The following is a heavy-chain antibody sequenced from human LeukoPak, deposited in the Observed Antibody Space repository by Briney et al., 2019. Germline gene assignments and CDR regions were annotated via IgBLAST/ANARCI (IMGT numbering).Heavy chain of an antibody. CDR2: ISGSGGST. CDR1: GFTFSSYA. Sequence: GGSLRLSCAASGFTFSSYAMSWVRQAPGKGLEWVSAISGSGGSTYYADSVKGRFTISRDNSKHTLYLQMNSLRAEDTAVYYCAKDGSSWYSPNDYWGQGTLVTVSS. CDR3: AKDGSSWYSPNDY. J-gene: IGHJ4*02. D-gene: IGHD6-13*01. V-gene: IGHV3-23*01.